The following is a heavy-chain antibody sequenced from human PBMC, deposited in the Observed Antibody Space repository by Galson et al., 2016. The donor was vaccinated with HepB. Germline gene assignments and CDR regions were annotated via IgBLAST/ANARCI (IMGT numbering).Heavy chain of an antibody. D-gene: IGHD4-23*01. Sequence: SLRLSCAASGFTFVDYAVGWCRQAPGKGLEWIGYIGGKTYGVTIRYAASVKGRFTISRDDSKNIAYLQMDSLNAEDTAIYYCVADHGGFDALDFWGQGTLVTVSS. CDR3: VADHGGFDALDF. J-gene: IGHJ4*02. CDR1: GFTFVDYA. V-gene: IGHV3-49*03. CDR2: IGGKTYGVTI.